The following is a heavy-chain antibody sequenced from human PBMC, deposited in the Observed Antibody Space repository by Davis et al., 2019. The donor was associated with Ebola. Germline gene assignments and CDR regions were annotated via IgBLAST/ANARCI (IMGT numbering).Heavy chain of an antibody. CDR2: INHSGST. J-gene: IGHJ4*02. D-gene: IGHD6-6*01. Sequence: SETLSLTCAVYGGSFSSYYWGWIRQPPGKGLEWIGEINHSGSTNYNPSLKSRVTISVDTSKNQFSLKLSSVTAADTAVYYCARERGIAARRIDYWGQGTLVTVSS. CDR3: ARERGIAARRIDY. V-gene: IGHV4-34*01. CDR1: GGSFSSYY.